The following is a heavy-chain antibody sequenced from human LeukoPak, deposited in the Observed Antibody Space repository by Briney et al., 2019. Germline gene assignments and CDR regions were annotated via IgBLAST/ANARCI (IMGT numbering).Heavy chain of an antibody. J-gene: IGHJ5*02. CDR3: ARDFPRDYDILTGYYMAAWFDP. CDR2: ISAYNGNT. Sequence: ASVKVSCKASGYTFTSYGISWVRQAPGQGLEWMGWISAYNGNTNYAQKLQGRVTMTTDTSTSTAYMELRSLRSDDTAVYYCARDFPRDYDILTGYYMAAWFDPWGQGTLVTVSS. D-gene: IGHD3-9*01. CDR1: GYTFTSYG. V-gene: IGHV1-18*01.